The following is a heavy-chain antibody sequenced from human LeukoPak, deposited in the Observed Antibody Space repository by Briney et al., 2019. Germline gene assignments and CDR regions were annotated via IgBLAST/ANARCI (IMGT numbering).Heavy chain of an antibody. Sequence: PSETLSLTCAVYCGSFSGYYWSWIRQPPGKGLEWIGEINHSGSTNYNPSLKSRVTISVDTSKNQFSLKLSSVTAADTAVYYCARVTGYMIEDYFDYRGQGTLVTVSS. CDR3: ARVTGYMIEDYFDY. J-gene: IGHJ4*02. D-gene: IGHD3-22*01. CDR2: INHSGST. CDR1: CGSFSGYY. V-gene: IGHV4-34*01.